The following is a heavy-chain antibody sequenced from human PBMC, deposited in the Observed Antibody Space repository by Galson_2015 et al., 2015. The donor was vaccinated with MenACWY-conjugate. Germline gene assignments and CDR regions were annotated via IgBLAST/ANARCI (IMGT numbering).Heavy chain of an antibody. D-gene: IGHD4-23*01. Sequence: SVKVSCKASGYTFTSYGISWVRQAPGQGLEWMGWISAYNGNTNYAQKLQGRVTMTTDTSTSTAYMELRSLRSDDTAVYYCARDLQWLTTVDYFDYWGQGTLVTVSS. CDR2: ISAYNGNT. CDR1: GYTFTSYG. V-gene: IGHV1-18*04. J-gene: IGHJ4*02. CDR3: ARDLQWLTTVDYFDY.